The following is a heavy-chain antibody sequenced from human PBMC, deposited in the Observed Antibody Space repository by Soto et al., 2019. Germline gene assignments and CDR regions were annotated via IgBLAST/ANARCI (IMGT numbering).Heavy chain of an antibody. CDR3: ALSKYDVVAGSVWFDP. J-gene: IGHJ5*02. Sequence: QLQLQESGSGLVKPSETLSLNCAVSGVSITSGGYSWGWIRQPPGQGMEWIGYMYHSGNTYYNPSLKGRVTISLAHSRNQFSLRLNSVTAAATAVYFCALSKYDVVAGSVWFDPWGQGTLVTVSS. D-gene: IGHD2-21*01. V-gene: IGHV4-30-2*01. CDR2: MYHSGNT. CDR1: GVSITSGGYS.